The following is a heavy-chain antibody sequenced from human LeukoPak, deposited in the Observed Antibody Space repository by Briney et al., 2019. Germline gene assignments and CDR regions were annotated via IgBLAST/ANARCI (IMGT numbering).Heavy chain of an antibody. CDR1: GGSIRSGDYS. CDR2: IYYSGST. J-gene: IGHJ6*02. D-gene: IGHD4-4*01. Sequence: PSETLSLPCTVSGGSIRSGDYSWNWIRQHPGQGLEWIGYIYYSGSTYYNPSLTSRVTMSVDTSKNQFSLKLSSVTAADTAIYYCARDHTETSSLNFRNYYYYGMDIWGQGTTVIVSS. V-gene: IGHV4-31*03. CDR3: ARDHTETSSLNFRNYYYYGMDI.